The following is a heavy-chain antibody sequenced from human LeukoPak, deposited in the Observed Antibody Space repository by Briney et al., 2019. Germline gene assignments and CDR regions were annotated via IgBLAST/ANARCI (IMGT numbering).Heavy chain of an antibody. Sequence: PSETLSLTCTVSGGSISSGGSIGSFYWSWIRQPAGKGLEWIGRIYTSGSTNYNPSLKSRVTMSVDTSKNQFSLKLSSVTAADTAVYYCARARGTLHAFDIWGRGTMVTVSS. J-gene: IGHJ3*02. CDR3: ARARGTLHAFDI. D-gene: IGHD1-14*01. CDR2: IYTSGST. V-gene: IGHV4-61*02. CDR1: GGSISSGGSIGSFY.